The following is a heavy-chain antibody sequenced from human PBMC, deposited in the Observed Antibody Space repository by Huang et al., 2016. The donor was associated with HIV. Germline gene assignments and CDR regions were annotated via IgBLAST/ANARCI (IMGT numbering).Heavy chain of an antibody. CDR2: IKQDESEK. D-gene: IGHD1-7*01. V-gene: IGHV3-7*01. CDR1: TFWFGAYW. Sequence: VESGGRLVQPGGSIRFSCVGSTFWFGAYWMSWVRQSPGKGLEWVANIKQDESEKYYVDFVKGRFNISRDNAKKVLFLEMNNVRVEDTATYYCATKTAAMDIWGQGTTVTVS. CDR3: ATKTAAMDI. J-gene: IGHJ6*02.